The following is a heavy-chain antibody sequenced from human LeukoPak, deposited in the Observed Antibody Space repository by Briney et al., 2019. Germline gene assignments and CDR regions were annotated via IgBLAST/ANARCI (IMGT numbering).Heavy chain of an antibody. CDR2: IYYSGCT. CDR3: ARVCSGGSCYSEGAFDI. J-gene: IGHJ3*02. CDR1: GGAISSGGYY. V-gene: IGHV4-31*03. D-gene: IGHD2-15*01. Sequence: TLSLTCTVSGGAISSGGYYWSWIREHPGKGLEWVGYIYYSGCTYYNPSLTSRVNISVETSKNQVSLKPSSLTAADTAVYYCARVCSGGSCYSEGAFDIWGQETIVTVSS.